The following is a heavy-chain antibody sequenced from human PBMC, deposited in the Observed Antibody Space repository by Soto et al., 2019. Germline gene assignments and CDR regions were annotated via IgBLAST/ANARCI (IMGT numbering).Heavy chain of an antibody. CDR3: AREVRPNVYGGKRVYYFDY. D-gene: IGHD4-17*01. Sequence: QVQLVQSGAEVKKPGSSVKVSCKASGGTFSSYAISWVRQAPGQGLEWMGGIIPIFGTANYAQKFQGRVTITADESTSTAYMELSSLRSEDTAVYYCAREVRPNVYGGKRVYYFDYWGQGTLVTVSS. V-gene: IGHV1-69*01. CDR2: IIPIFGTA. J-gene: IGHJ4*02. CDR1: GGTFSSYA.